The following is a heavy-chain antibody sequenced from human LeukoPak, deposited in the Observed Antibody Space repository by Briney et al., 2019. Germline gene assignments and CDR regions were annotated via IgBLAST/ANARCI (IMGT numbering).Heavy chain of an antibody. J-gene: IGHJ6*02. V-gene: IGHV3-21*01. CDR3: ARDMNRDYYYGMDV. CDR1: GFTFSSYS. D-gene: IGHD5-24*01. Sequence: GGSLRLSCAASGFTFSSYSMNWVRQAPGKGLEWVSSISSSSSYIYYADSVKGRFTISRDNAKNSLYLRMNSLRAEDTAVYYCARDMNRDYYYGMDVWGQGTTVTVSS. CDR2: ISSSSSYI.